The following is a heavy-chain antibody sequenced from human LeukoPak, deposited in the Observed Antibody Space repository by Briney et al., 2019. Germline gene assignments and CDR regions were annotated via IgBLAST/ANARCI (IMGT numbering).Heavy chain of an antibody. V-gene: IGHV3-7*01. CDR3: ARQSGYYTYFDY. CDR1: GFTFSDYW. J-gene: IGHJ4*02. D-gene: IGHD3-3*01. Sequence: PGGSLRLSCAAAGFTFSDYWMSWVRQVPGKGLGWVANIKQDGSEKYYVDSVKGRFTISRDNAKNSLYLQMNSLRAEDTAVYYCARQSGYYTYFDYWGQGTLVTVSS. CDR2: IKQDGSEK.